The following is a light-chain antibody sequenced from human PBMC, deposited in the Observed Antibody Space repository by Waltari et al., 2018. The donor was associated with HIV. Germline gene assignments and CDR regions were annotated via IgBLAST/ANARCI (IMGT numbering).Light chain of an antibody. Sequence: QPALTQPPSVSGSPGQSVTISCTGTSSDVGSYNRVSWYQQFPGTPPKLMIDEVSNRPSGVPDRFSGSKSGNTASLTISGLQAEDEADYYCNSYTSSDSFVFGTGTKVNVL. CDR1: SSDVGSYNR. J-gene: IGLJ1*01. CDR3: NSYTSSDSFV. V-gene: IGLV2-18*02. CDR2: EVS.